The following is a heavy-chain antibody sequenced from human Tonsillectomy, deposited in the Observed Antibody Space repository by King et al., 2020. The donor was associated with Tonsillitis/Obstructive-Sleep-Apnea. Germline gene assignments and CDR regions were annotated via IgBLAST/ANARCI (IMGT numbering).Heavy chain of an antibody. CDR3: ARDQGGLDTAMVDY. J-gene: IGHJ4*02. CDR2: ISYDGSNK. V-gene: IGHV3-30*04. D-gene: IGHD5-18*01. Sequence: VQLVESGGGVVQPGRSLRLSCAASGFTFSSYAMHWVRQAPGKGLEWVAVISYDGSNKYYADSVKGRFTISRDNSKNTLYLQMNSLRAEDTAVYYCARDQGGLDTAMVDYWGQGTLVTVSS. CDR1: GFTFSSYA.